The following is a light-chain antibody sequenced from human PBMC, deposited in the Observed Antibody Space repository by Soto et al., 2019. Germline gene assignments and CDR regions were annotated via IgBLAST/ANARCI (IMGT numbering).Light chain of an antibody. V-gene: IGLV2-14*01. CDR3: SSFRSGSTLVV. CDR1: SSDVGGYNS. Sequence: QSVLTQPASVSGSPGQSITISCTGTSSDVGGYNSVAWYQLHPGKAPKLIIYEVNNRPSGVSNRFSGSKSGNTASLTISGLQVEDEAEYYCSSFRSGSTLVVFGGGTQLTVL. CDR2: EVN. J-gene: IGLJ2*01.